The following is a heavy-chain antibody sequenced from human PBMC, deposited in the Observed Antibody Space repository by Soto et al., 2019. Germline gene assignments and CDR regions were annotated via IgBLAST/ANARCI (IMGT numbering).Heavy chain of an antibody. Sequence: PSETLSLTCTVSGGSISNNNYYWDWIRQPPGKGLEWIGSFYYSGTTYYNPSLRSRVTISGDTSKNQFSLKLSSVTAADTAVYHCARRLPGDNWFDPWGQGTLVTVSS. CDR1: GGSISNNNYY. CDR2: FYYSGTT. J-gene: IGHJ5*02. V-gene: IGHV4-39*01. CDR3: ARRLPGDNWFDP. D-gene: IGHD3-16*01.